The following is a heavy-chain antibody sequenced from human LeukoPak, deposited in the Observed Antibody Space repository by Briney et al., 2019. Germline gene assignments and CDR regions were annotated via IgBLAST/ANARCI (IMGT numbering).Heavy chain of an antibody. CDR2: ISSIDSTI. V-gene: IGHV3-48*03. Sequence: GGSLRLSCAASGFSFGGHEMNWVRQAPGKGLEWVSYISSIDSTIYYADSVKGRFTISRDNAKNSLYLQMNSLRAEDTAVYYCARALGECTSGSCAIDYWGQGTPVTVSS. J-gene: IGHJ4*02. CDR1: GFSFGGHE. D-gene: IGHD2-15*01. CDR3: ARALGECTSGSCAIDY.